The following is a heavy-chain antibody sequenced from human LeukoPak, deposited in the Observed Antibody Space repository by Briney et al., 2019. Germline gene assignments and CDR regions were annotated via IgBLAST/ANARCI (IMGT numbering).Heavy chain of an antibody. D-gene: IGHD5-12*01. CDR3: AKESSRYSGYDYAFDI. CDR1: GFTFNTYG. CDR2: IRYDGGNK. V-gene: IGHV3-30*02. Sequence: GGSLRLSCAASGFTFNTYGMHWVRQAPGKGLEWMAFIRYDGGNKYYADSVKGRFTISRDNSKNTQYLQMNSLRAEDTAVYYCAKESSRYSGYDYAFDIWGQGTMVTVSS. J-gene: IGHJ3*02.